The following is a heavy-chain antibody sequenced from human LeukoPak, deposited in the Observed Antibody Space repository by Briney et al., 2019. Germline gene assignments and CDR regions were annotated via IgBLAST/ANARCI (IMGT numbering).Heavy chain of an antibody. CDR3: AIHSSGPYY. V-gene: IGHV1-3*01. J-gene: IGHJ4*02. CDR2: INAGNGNT. Sequence: EASVKVSCKASGGTFSSYAISWVRQAPGQRLEWMGWINAGNGNTKYSQKFQGRVTITRDTSASTAYVELSSLRSEDTAVYYCAIHSSGPYYWGQGTLVTVSS. CDR1: GGTFSSYA. D-gene: IGHD6-19*01.